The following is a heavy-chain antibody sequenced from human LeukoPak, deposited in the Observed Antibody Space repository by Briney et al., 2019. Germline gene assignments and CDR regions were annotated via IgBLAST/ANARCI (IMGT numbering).Heavy chain of an antibody. CDR3: ARVPTLPGIAAAGFFDY. CDR2: ISAYNGNT. V-gene: IGHV1-18*01. CDR1: GYTFTSYG. Sequence: ASVKVSCKASGYTFTSYGISWVRQAPGQGREWMGWISAYNGNTNYAQKLQGRVTMTTDTSTSTAYMELRSLRSDDTAVYYCARVPTLPGIAAAGFFDYWGQGTLVTVSS. D-gene: IGHD6-13*01. J-gene: IGHJ4*02.